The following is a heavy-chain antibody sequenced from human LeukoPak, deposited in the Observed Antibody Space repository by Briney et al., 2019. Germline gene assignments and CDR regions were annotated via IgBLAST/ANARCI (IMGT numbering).Heavy chain of an antibody. CDR2: IYYSGST. CDR1: GGPISSGDYY. V-gene: IGHV4-30-4*01. CDR3: ARDHRYSYGYSGRFDY. D-gene: IGHD5-18*01. Sequence: SQTLSLTCTVSGGPISSGDYYWSWIRQPPGKGLEWIGYIYYSGSTYYNPSLKSRVTISVDTSKNQFSLKLSSVTAADTAVYYCARDHRYSYGYSGRFDYWGQGTLVTVSS. J-gene: IGHJ4*02.